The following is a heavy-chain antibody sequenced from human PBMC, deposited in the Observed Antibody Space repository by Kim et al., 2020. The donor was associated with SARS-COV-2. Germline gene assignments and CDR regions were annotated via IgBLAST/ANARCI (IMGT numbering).Heavy chain of an antibody. CDR2: IYHSGST. Sequence: SETLSLTCAVSGGSISSGGYSWSWIRQPPGKGLEWIGYIYHSGSTYYNPSLKSRVTISVDRSKNQFSLKLSSVTAADTAVYYCARDSGYSSGWYGMDVWGQGTTGTVSS. CDR3: ARDSGYSSGWYGMDV. J-gene: IGHJ6*02. D-gene: IGHD6-25*01. V-gene: IGHV4-30-2*01. CDR1: GGSISSGGYS.